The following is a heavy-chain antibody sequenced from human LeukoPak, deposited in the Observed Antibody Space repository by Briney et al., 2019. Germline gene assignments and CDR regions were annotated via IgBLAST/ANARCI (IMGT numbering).Heavy chain of an antibody. V-gene: IGHV4-4*07. D-gene: IGHD2-2*01. CDR2: IYTSGST. CDR1: GGSISSYY. CDR3: ARDRGQLLAYNWFDP. J-gene: IGHJ5*02. Sequence: SETPSLTCTVSGGSISSYYWSWIRQPAGKGLEWIGRIYTSGSTNYNPSLKSRVTMSVDTSKNQFSLKLSSVTAADTAVYYCARDRGQLLAYNWFDPWRQGTLVTVSS.